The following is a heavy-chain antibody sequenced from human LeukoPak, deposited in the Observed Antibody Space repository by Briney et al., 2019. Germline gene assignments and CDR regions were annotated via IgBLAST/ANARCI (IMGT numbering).Heavy chain of an antibody. CDR2: IMPVFGTA. V-gene: IGHV1-69*13. Sequence: SVKVSCKASGGSFSSYAISWVRQAPGQGLEWMGGIMPVFGTAKYAEEFQGRVTITADDSTNTAYMDLNSLRSDDTAVYYCARGSASNWPVDIWGQGSLVIVSS. CDR3: ARGSASNWPVDI. D-gene: IGHD6-13*01. CDR1: GGSFSSYA. J-gene: IGHJ4*02.